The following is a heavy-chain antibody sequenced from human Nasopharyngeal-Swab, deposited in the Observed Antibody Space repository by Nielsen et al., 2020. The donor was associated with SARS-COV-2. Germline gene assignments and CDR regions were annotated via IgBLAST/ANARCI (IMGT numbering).Heavy chain of an antibody. CDR1: GYTFTGYY. Sequence: ASVKVSCKASGYTFTGYYMHWVRQAPGQGLEWMGWINPNSGGTNYAQKFQGRVTMTRDTSISTAYMELSRLRSDDTAVYYCARDSSGSYDGAFDIWGQGTMVTVSS. CDR2: INPNSGGT. V-gene: IGHV1-2*02. CDR3: ARDSSGSYDGAFDI. J-gene: IGHJ3*02. D-gene: IGHD1-26*01.